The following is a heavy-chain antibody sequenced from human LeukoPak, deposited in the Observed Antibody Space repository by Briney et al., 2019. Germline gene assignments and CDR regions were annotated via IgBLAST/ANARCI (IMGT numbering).Heavy chain of an antibody. CDR1: GFTFDDYA. CDR2: ISWNRGSI. Sequence: GGSLRLSCAASGFTFDDYAMHWVRQAPGKGLEWVSGISWNRGSIGYADSVKGRFTISRGNAKNSLYLQMNSLRAEDTALYYCAKDSGYYGDYGDAFDIWGQGTMVTVSS. D-gene: IGHD4-17*01. CDR3: AKDSGYYGDYGDAFDI. J-gene: IGHJ3*02. V-gene: IGHV3-9*01.